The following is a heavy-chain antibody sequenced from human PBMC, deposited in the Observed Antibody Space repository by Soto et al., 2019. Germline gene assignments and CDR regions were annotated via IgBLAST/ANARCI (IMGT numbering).Heavy chain of an antibody. CDR2: SYYSGST. D-gene: IGHD3-22*01. V-gene: IGHV4-31*03. Sequence: QVQLQESGPGLVQPSQTLSLTCTVSGGSISRSGYYWSWIRQHPGRGLEWIGYSYYSGSTYYNPYLKSRVTISVDTSKNQFSLNLSTVTAADTAVYYCARYKDSSGYYYTDYWGQGTLVTVSS. J-gene: IGHJ4*02. CDR3: ARYKDSSGYYYTDY. CDR1: GGSISRSGYY.